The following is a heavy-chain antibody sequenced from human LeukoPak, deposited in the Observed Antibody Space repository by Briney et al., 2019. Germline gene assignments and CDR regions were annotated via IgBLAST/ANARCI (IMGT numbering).Heavy chain of an antibody. J-gene: IGHJ4*02. D-gene: IGHD1-26*01. CDR2: INSSSSYI. V-gene: IGHV3-21*04. CDR1: GYTFTSYS. CDR3: GSPLLGWELGDDSY. Sequence: GGSLRLSCTASGYTFTSYSMNWVRQAPGKGLEWVSSINSSSSYINYADSLKGRFTITRDNAKNSLYLQMNSLRSEDTAVYYCGSPLLGWELGDDSYWGQGTLVNVSS.